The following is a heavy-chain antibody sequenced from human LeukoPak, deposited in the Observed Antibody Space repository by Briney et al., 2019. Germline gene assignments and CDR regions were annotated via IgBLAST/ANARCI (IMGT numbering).Heavy chain of an antibody. CDR3: AKDIHPGLDSGASCCFDY. V-gene: IGHV1-18*01. J-gene: IGHJ4*02. Sequence: GASLKLSCKTSGYTFSRHGITWVRQAPGQGPEWMGWVSGYNGDTNYAKSVRGRVTMTTDTSTNTAYMELRSLRSDDTAVYYCAKDIHPGLDSGASCCFDYWGQGTPVTVSS. D-gene: IGHD3-22*01. CDR2: VSGYNGDT. CDR1: GYTFSRHG.